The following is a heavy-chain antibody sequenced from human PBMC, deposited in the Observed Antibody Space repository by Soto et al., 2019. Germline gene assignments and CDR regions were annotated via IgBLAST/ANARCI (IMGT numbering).Heavy chain of an antibody. CDR2: ISGSGGST. CDR3: AKGSYDMDV. V-gene: IGHV3-23*01. Sequence: EVQLLESGGGLVQPGGSLRLSCAASGFTFSNFAMSWVRQAPGKGLEWVSSISGSGGSTDYADSVKGRFPISRDNSKNTLYLQMNSLRAEDTAIYYCAKGSYDMDVWGQGTTVIVSS. J-gene: IGHJ6*02. CDR1: GFTFSNFA.